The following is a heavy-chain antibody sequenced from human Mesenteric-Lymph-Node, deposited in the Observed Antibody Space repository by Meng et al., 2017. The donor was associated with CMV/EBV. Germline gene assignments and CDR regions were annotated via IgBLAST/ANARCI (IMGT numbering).Heavy chain of an antibody. CDR2: IKQDGSEK. J-gene: IGHJ6*02. CDR3: ASPQGPYYYYGMDV. Sequence: GESLKISCAASGFTFSSYWMSWVRQAPGKGLEWVANIKQDGSEKYYVDSVKGRFTISRDNAKNSLYLQVNSLRAEDTAVYYCASPQGPYYYYGMDVWGQGTTVTVSS. V-gene: IGHV3-7*01. CDR1: GFTFSSYW.